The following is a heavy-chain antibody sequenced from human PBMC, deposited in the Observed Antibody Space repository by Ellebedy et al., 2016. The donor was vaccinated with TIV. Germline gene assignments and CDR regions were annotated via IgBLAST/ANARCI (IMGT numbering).Heavy chain of an antibody. V-gene: IGHV4-38-2*02. CDR3: ARKNYMDV. CDR2: IYHSGST. Sequence: SETLSLTCSVSGGSIISSYYWAWLRQTPGKGLEWIGEIYHSGSTNYNPSLKSRVTISVDTSKNQLSLKLSSVTAADTAVYYCARKNYMDVWGKGTTVTVSS. CDR1: GGSIISSYY. J-gene: IGHJ6*03.